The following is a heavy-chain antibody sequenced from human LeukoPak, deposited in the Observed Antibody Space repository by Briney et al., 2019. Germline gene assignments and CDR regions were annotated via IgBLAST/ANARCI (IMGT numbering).Heavy chain of an antibody. CDR3: ARGGYSSSKIDY. V-gene: IGHV3-74*01. D-gene: IGHD5-12*01. CDR2: INSDESST. Sequence: GGSLRLSCAASGFTFSTYWMHWVRQAPGKGLVWVSRINSDESSTSYAVSVKGRFTISRDNAKNTLYLQMNSLRAEDTALYYCARGGYSSSKIDYWGQGALVTVSS. CDR1: GFTFSTYW. J-gene: IGHJ4*02.